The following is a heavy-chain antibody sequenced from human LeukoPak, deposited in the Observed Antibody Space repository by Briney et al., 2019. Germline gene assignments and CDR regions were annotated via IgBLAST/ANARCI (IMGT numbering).Heavy chain of an antibody. CDR1: GFTFSSYS. CDR2: ISRSSSTI. Sequence: PGGSLRLSCAASGFTFSSYSMNWVRQAPGKGLEWVSYISRSSSTIYYADSVKGRFTISRDNAKNSLYLQMNSLRAEDTAVYYCARAIAARLSDYMDVWGKGTTVTVSS. J-gene: IGHJ6*03. CDR3: ARAIAARLSDYMDV. V-gene: IGHV3-48*01. D-gene: IGHD6-6*01.